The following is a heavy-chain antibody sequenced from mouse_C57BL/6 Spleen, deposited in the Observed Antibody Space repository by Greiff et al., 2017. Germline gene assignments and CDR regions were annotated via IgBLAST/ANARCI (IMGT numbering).Heavy chain of an antibody. D-gene: IGHD2-1*01. CDR1: GYTFTSYR. Sequence: VPLPQPGAALVKPGASVKMSCKASGYTFTSYRITWVKQRPGQGLEWSGDIYPGSGSTNYNEKFKSKATLTVETSSSTAYMLLNSLSSDDSAVYYCARIPIYDGHHYCYFDVWGTGTTVTVSS. CDR2: IYPGSGST. V-gene: IGHV1-55*01. J-gene: IGHJ1*03. CDR3: ARIPIYDGHHYCYFDV.